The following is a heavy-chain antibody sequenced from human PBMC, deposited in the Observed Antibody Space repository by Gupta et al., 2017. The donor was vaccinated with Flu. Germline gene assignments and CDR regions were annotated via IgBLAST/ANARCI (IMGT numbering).Heavy chain of an antibody. D-gene: IGHD1-1*01. J-gene: IGHJ4*02. Sequence: EVQLVESGGGLVQPGGSLRLYCAASGFILNSHEMSWVRQAPGKGLEWVSYISSGRSSIFYADSVKGRFTISRDNAKNSLYLQMNSLRAEDTALYYCARVFSWNDGYFDFWGQGTLVTVSS. CDR2: ISSGRSSI. CDR1: GFILNSHE. V-gene: IGHV3-48*03. CDR3: ARVFSWNDGYFDF.